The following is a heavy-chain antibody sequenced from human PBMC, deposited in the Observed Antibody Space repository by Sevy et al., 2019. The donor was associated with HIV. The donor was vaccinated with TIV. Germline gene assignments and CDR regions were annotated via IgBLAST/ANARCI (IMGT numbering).Heavy chain of an antibody. CDR3: ARGGPLVDAALLPWGLDV. CDR2: VKQGGNEK. CDR1: GFTFTNHW. J-gene: IGHJ6*02. Sequence: GGSLRLSCAASGFTFTNHWMNWVRQAPGKGLEWVANVKQGGNEKYYLGSVRGRFTLSRDNAKNSVYLQTNSLRAEDTAIYYCARGGPLVDAALLPWGLDVWGQGTTVTVSS. V-gene: IGHV3-7*01. D-gene: IGHD5-18*01.